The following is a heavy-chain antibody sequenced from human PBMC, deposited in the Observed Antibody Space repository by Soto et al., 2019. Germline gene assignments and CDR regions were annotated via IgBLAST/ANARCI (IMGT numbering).Heavy chain of an antibody. Sequence: QVQLVESGGGVVQPGTSLRVSCVGSGFTFRSYVIHWVRQAPGKGLEWVAITSYDGSDKYYGDSVRGRFTISRDNSRNTVDLQMDSLRVEDTALYSCARWGTTGGLDVWGQGTLVSVSS. CDR2: TSYDGSDK. D-gene: IGHD3-16*01. V-gene: IGHV3-30*03. CDR3: ARWGTTGGLDV. J-gene: IGHJ1*01. CDR1: GFTFRSYV.